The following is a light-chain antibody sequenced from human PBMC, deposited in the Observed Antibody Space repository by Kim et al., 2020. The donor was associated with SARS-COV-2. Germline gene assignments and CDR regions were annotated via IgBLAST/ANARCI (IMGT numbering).Light chain of an antibody. J-gene: IGLJ3*02. CDR3: NSRESSANHWM. CDR2: GKN. V-gene: IGLV3-19*01. CDR1: SLRSYY. Sequence: ALGQTVRITGQGDSLRSYYASWYQQKPGQAPVLVFYGKNNRPSGIPDRFSGSYSGNTASLTITAAQAEDEADYYCNSRESSANHWMFGGGTKLTVL.